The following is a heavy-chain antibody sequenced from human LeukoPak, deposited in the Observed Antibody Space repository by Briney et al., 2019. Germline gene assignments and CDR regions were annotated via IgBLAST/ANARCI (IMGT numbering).Heavy chain of an antibody. CDR1: GFTFSSYW. CDR3: ARESEMATSLVDY. CDR2: IRFDGSNK. Sequence: GVLRLSCAASGFTFSSYWMSWVRQAPGKGLEWVAFIRFDGSNKYYADSVKGRFTISRDISKNTLYLQMNSLRAEDTALYYCARESEMATSLVDYWGQGTLVTVSS. J-gene: IGHJ4*02. D-gene: IGHD5-24*01. V-gene: IGHV3-30*02.